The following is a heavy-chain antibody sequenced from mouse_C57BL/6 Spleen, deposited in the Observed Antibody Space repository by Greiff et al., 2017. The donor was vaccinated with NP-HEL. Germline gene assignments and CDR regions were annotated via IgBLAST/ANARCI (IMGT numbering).Heavy chain of an antibody. Sequence: QVQLQQPGAELVKPGASVKLSCKASGYTFTSYWMHWVKQRPGQGLEWIGMIHPNSGSTNYNEKFKSKATLTVDKSSSTAYMQLSSLTSEDSAVYYCARSLLRFSYFDYWGQGTTLTVSS. CDR1: GYTFTSYW. V-gene: IGHV1-64*01. CDR2: IHPNSGST. J-gene: IGHJ2*01. CDR3: ARSLLRFSYFDY. D-gene: IGHD1-2*01.